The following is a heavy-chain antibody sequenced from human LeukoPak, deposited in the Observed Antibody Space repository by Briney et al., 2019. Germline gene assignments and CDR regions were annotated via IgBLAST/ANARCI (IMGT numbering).Heavy chain of an antibody. J-gene: IGHJ6*03. Sequence: PGGSLRLSCAASGFTFSSYWMSWVRQAPGKGLEWVANIKQDGSEKYYVDSVKGRFTISRDNAKNTLYLQINSLRVEDTAAYYCARAVNWGSDSYYYMDVWGKGTTVTVSS. D-gene: IGHD7-27*01. CDR1: GFTFSSYW. CDR2: IKQDGSEK. CDR3: ARAVNWGSDSYYYMDV. V-gene: IGHV3-7*01.